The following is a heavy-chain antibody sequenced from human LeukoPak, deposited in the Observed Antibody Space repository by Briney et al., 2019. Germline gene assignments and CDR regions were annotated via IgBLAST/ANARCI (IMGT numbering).Heavy chain of an antibody. V-gene: IGHV4-59*01. D-gene: IGHD3-22*01. Sequence: SETLSLTCTVSGGSISSYYWSWIRQPPGKGLEWIGYIYYSGSTNYNPSLKSRVTISVDTSKNQFSLKLSSVTAADTAVYYCARDAYYDSSGPYHGNWFDPWGQGTLVNLSS. J-gene: IGHJ5*02. CDR3: ARDAYYDSSGPYHGNWFDP. CDR1: GGSISSYY. CDR2: IYYSGST.